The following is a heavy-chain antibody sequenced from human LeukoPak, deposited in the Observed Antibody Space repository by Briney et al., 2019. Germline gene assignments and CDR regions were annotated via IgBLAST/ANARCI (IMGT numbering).Heavy chain of an antibody. J-gene: IGHJ4*02. V-gene: IGHV4-61*01. CDR3: ARVVNLPDS. Sequence: SETLSLPCTVSGRSLNSGNYHWRWIRQPPGKGLEWIGDIYNSGSTNYNPSLKSRVTISVDTSNNQFSLRLSFVTAADTAAYFCARVVNLPDSWGRGTLVTVSS. CDR1: GRSLNSGNYH. CDR2: IYNSGST.